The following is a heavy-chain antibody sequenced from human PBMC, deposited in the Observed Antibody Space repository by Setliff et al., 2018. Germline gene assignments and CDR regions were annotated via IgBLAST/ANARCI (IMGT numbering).Heavy chain of an antibody. Sequence: SETLSLTCTVSGGSISSSSYYWGWIRQPPGKGLEWIGIIYYSGSTYYNPSLKSRVTISVDTSKNQFSLKLSSVTSADTAVYYCARQQQLVIGSTAYYYYGMDVWGQGTTVTVSS. D-gene: IGHD6-13*01. V-gene: IGHV4-39*07. J-gene: IGHJ6*02. CDR3: ARQQQLVIGSTAYYYYGMDV. CDR1: GGSISSSSYY. CDR2: IYYSGST.